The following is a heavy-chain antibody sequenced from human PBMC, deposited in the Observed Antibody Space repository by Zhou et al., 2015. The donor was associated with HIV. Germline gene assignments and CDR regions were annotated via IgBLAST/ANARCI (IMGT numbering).Heavy chain of an antibody. CDR3: ARVGWSGSYGWFDP. V-gene: IGHV3-48*02. D-gene: IGHD1-26*01. Sequence: EVQLVESGGRLGTAWGGSLRLSCAASGFTFSSYSMNWVRQAPGKGLEWVSYISSSSSTIYYADSVKGRFTISRDNAKNSLYLQMNSLRDEDTAVYYCARVGWSGSYGWFDPWGQGTLVTVSS. CDR2: ISSSSSTI. J-gene: IGHJ5*02. CDR1: GFTFSSYS.